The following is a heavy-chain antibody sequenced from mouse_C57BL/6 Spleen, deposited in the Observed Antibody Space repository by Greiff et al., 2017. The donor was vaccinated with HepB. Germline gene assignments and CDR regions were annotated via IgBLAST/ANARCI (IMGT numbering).Heavy chain of an antibody. CDR1: GYTFTDYN. V-gene: IGHV1-18*01. D-gene: IGHD1-1*02. CDR3: ARDYVGYFDV. Sequence: VQLQQSGPELVKPGASVKIPCKASGYTFTDYNMDWVNQSHGKSLEWIGDINPNNGGTIYNQKFKGKATLTVDKSSSTAYMELRSLTSEDTAVYYCARDYVGYFDVWGTGTTVTVSS. J-gene: IGHJ1*03. CDR2: INPNNGGT.